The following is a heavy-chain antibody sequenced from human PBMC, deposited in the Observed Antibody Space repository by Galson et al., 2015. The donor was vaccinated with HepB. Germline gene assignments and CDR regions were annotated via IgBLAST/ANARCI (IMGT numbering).Heavy chain of an antibody. J-gene: IGHJ6*02. CDR2: ISYDGSNK. CDR3: AKVGGIPLGHIVVVVAATSYYGMDV. D-gene: IGHD2-15*01. CDR1: GFTFSSYG. V-gene: IGHV3-30*18. Sequence: SLRLSCAASGFTFSSYGMHWVRQAPGKGLEWVAVISYDGSNKYYADSVKGRFTISRDNSKNTLYLQMNSLRAEDTAVYYCAKVGGIPLGHIVVVVAATSYYGMDVWGQGTTVTVSS.